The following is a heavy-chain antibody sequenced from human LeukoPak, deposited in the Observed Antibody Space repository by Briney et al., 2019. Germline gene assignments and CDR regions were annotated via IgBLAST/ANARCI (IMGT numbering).Heavy chain of an antibody. J-gene: IGHJ4*02. CDR2: IKQDESET. CDR3: ARISTAVAGADY. CDR1: GFTFSRSW. V-gene: IGHV3-7*01. Sequence: GGSLRLSCGAFGFTFSRSWMSWVRQAPGKGREWVANIKQDESETYYVDSVKGRFTVSRDNTKNSLYLQMDSLRAEDTAVYYCARISTAVAGADYWGQGTLVTVSS. D-gene: IGHD6-19*01.